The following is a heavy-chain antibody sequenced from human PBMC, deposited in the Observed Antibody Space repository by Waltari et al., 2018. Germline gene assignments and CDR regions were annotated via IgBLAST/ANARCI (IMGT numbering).Heavy chain of an antibody. CDR1: GYTFTSYA. J-gene: IGHJ4*02. V-gene: IGHV1-3*01. D-gene: IGHD2-21*02. CDR2: INAGNGNT. Sequence: QVQLVQSGAEVKKPGASVKVSCKASGYTFTSYAMHWVRQAPGQRLEWMGWINAGNGNTKYSQKSQGGVTITRDTSASTAYMELSSLRSEDTAVYYCARDAARVVTPGLDYWGQGTLVTVSS. CDR3: ARDAARVVTPGLDY.